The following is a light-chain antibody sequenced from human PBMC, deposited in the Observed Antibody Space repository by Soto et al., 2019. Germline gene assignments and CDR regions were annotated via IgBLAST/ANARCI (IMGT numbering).Light chain of an antibody. CDR3: LQDYNYPWT. Sequence: AVQMTQSPSSLSSSVGYRVTISCRASQGIGNALGWYQQKPGKPPKVLIYAASSLQSGVPSRFSGSGSDTDFTLTISSLQPEDFATYYCLQDYNYPWTFGQGTKVDIK. J-gene: IGKJ1*01. CDR2: AAS. CDR1: QGIGNA. V-gene: IGKV1-6*01.